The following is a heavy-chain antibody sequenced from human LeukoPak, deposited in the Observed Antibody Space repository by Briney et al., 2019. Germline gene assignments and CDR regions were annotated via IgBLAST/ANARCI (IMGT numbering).Heavy chain of an antibody. Sequence: GSLRLSCAASGFTVRSNYMSWVRQAPGKGLEWVSLIFNDGSTYYADSVKARFTISRDNSMDTLYLQMNSLRVEDTAVYYCARDLGGDNAYWGQGTLVTVSS. J-gene: IGHJ4*02. CDR1: GFTVRSNY. V-gene: IGHV3-66*01. CDR3: ARDLGGDNAY. D-gene: IGHD4-17*01. CDR2: IFNDGST.